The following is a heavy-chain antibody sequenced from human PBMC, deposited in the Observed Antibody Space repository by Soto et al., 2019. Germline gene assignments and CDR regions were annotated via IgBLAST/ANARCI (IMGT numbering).Heavy chain of an antibody. J-gene: IGHJ4*02. CDR2: ISGSGGST. CDR3: AKATPLGYCSGGSCYRGVFDY. Sequence: GGSLRLSCAASGFTFSSYAMSWVRQAPGKGLEWVSAISGSGGSTYYADSVKGRFTISRDNSKNTLYLQMNSLRAEDTAVYYCAKATPLGYCSGGSCYRGVFDYWGQGTLVTVSS. CDR1: GFTFSSYA. D-gene: IGHD2-15*01. V-gene: IGHV3-23*01.